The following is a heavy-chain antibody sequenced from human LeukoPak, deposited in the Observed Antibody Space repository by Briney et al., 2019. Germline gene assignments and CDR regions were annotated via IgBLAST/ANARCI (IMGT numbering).Heavy chain of an antibody. CDR3: ARDTSLWYGDYGMDV. CDR1: GFTFSSYS. CDR2: ISSSSSTI. V-gene: IGHV3-48*04. D-gene: IGHD4-17*01. Sequence: GGSLRLSCAASGFTFSSYSMNWVRQAPGKGLEWVSYISSSSSTIYYADSVKGRFTISRDNAKNSLYLQMNSLRAEDTAVYYCARDTSLWYGDYGMDVWGQGTTVTVFS. J-gene: IGHJ6*02.